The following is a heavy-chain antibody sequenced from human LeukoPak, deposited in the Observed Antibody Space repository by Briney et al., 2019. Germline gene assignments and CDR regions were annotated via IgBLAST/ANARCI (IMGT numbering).Heavy chain of an antibody. CDR2: ISSSSSYI. CDR1: GFTFSSYS. Sequence: GGSLRLSCAASGFTFSSYSMNWVRQAPGKGLEWVSSISSSSSYIYYADSVKGRFTISRDNAQNTLYLEMNSLRVEDTAVYYCARVYAGSSTTYPFDHWGQGTLVTVSA. D-gene: IGHD6-6*01. V-gene: IGHV3-21*01. CDR3: ARVYAGSSTTYPFDH. J-gene: IGHJ4*02.